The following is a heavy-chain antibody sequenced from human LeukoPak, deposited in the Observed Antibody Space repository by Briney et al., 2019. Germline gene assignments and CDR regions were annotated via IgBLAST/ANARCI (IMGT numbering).Heavy chain of an antibody. Sequence: SETLSLTCTVSGGSISSSSYYWGWIRQPPGKGLEWIGSIYYSGSTYYNPSLKSRVTLSVDTSKNQFSLRLSSVTAADTAVYYCARLVVPATTGAFDIWGQGTLVTVSA. CDR2: IYYSGST. V-gene: IGHV4-39*07. CDR1: GGSISSSSYY. D-gene: IGHD2-15*01. CDR3: ARLVVPATTGAFDI. J-gene: IGHJ3*02.